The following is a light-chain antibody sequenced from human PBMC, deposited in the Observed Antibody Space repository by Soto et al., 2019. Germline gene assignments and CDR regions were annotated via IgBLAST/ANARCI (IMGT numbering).Light chain of an antibody. CDR2: GAS. CDR1: QSVSSSY. J-gene: IGKJ1*01. Sequence: EIVLTQSPVTLSLSPGERATLSCRASQSVSSSYLAWYQQKPGQAPRLLIYGASSRATGIPDRFSGSGSGTDFTLTISRLEPEDFAVYYCQQYHSWPAFGRGTKVDIK. V-gene: IGKV3-20*01. CDR3: QQYHSWPA.